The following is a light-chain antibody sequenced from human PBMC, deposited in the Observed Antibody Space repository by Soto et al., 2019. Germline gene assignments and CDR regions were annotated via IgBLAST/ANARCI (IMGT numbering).Light chain of an antibody. CDR3: QQLHDYPIT. J-gene: IGKJ5*01. Sequence: ILLTQSPSSLSASVGDRFTITRRASQGIDSSFAWYQQKPGKAPKLLIYAASSLQSGVPSRLSGSGSGTDFTLTISSLQPEDFATYYCQQLHDYPITFGQGTRLEIK. CDR1: QGIDSS. V-gene: IGKV1-9*01. CDR2: AAS.